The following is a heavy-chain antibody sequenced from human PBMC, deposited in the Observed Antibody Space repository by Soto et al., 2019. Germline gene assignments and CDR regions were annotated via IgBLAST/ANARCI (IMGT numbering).Heavy chain of an antibody. D-gene: IGHD2-21*02. CDR1: GGSISSGGYY. CDR2: LYYSGST. CDR3: ARGRKGVVVTAITPFDY. Sequence: QVQLQESGPGLVKPSQTLSITCTVSGGSISSGGYYCSWIRQHTGKDLEWSGYLYYSGSTYYNPSLKSRVTISVDTSKNQFSLKLSSVTAADTAVYYCARGRKGVVVTAITPFDYWGQGTLVTVSS. J-gene: IGHJ4*02. V-gene: IGHV4-31*03.